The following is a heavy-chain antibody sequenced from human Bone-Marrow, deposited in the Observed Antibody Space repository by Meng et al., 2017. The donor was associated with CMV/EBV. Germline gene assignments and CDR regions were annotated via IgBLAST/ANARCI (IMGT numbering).Heavy chain of an antibody. CDR2: INHSGST. J-gene: IGHJ5*02. CDR3: ASGSSLAPDGTYSSGTAWFDP. D-gene: IGHD6-19*01. CDR1: GGSFSGYY. Sequence: SETLSLTCAVYGGSFSGYYWSWIRQPPGKGLEWIGEINHSGSTNYNPSLKSRVTISVDTSKNQFSLKLSSVTAADTAVYYCASGSSLAPDGTYSSGTAWFDPWGQGTLVTVSS. V-gene: IGHV4-34*01.